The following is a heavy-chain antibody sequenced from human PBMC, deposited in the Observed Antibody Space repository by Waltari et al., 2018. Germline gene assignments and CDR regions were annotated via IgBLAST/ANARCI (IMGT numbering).Heavy chain of an antibody. CDR3: ATEGRDGYYFDY. Sequence: QVQLVPSGAEVKKPGASVTVSCKVSGYSLTQLSMPWVRQAPGKGLEWRGGFDPEDGETIYAQKFQGRVTMTEDTSTDTAYMELSSLRSEDTAVYYCATEGRDGYYFDYWGQGTLVTVSS. D-gene: IGHD5-12*01. V-gene: IGHV1-24*01. CDR2: FDPEDGET. CDR1: GYSLTQLS. J-gene: IGHJ4*02.